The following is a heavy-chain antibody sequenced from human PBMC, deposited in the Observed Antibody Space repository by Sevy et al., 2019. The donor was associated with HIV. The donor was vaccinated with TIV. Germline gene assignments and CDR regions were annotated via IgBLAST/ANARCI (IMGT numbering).Heavy chain of an antibody. J-gene: IGHJ3*02. D-gene: IGHD1-1*01. CDR3: ASAVTTGTTAANAFDI. Sequence: GGSLRLSCAASGFTFSSYAMHWVRQAPGKGLEYVSAISSNGGSTYYANSVKGRFTISRDNSKNTLYLQMGSLRAEDMAVYYCASAVTTGTTAANAFDIWGQGTMVTVSS. CDR2: ISSNGGST. CDR1: GFTFSSYA. V-gene: IGHV3-64*01.